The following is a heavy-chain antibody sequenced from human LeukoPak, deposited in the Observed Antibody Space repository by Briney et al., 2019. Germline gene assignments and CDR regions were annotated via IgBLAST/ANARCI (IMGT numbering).Heavy chain of an antibody. V-gene: IGHV4-59*12. CDR1: GGSISGSY. Sequence: SETLSLTCTVSGGSISGSYWSWIRQPPGKGLEWIGYIYYSVNTNYNPSLKSRVTISVDTSKTQFSLKLTSVTAADTAVYYCATRPARGSGPYYPYFDYWGQGALVTVSS. D-gene: IGHD3-22*01. CDR2: IYYSVNT. J-gene: IGHJ4*02. CDR3: ATRPARGSGPYYPYFDY.